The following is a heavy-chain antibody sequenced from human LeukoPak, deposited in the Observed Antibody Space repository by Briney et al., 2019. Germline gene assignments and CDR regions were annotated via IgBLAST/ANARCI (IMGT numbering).Heavy chain of an antibody. V-gene: IGHV3-23*01. D-gene: IGHD5-12*01. CDR3: AKDLVATTSGGNY. Sequence: GGSLRLSCAASRFTFSTYAMNWVRQAPGKGLEWVSSISGSGGTYYADSVKGRFTISRDNSKNTLYLQMNSLRAEDTAVYYCAKDLVATTSGGNYWGQGTLVTVSS. CDR1: RFTFSTYA. CDR2: ISGSGGT. J-gene: IGHJ4*02.